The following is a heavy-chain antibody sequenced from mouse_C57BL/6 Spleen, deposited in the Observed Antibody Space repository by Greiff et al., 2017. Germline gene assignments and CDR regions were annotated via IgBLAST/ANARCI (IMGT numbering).Heavy chain of an antibody. CDR1: GYTFTDYY. Sequence: VQLQQSGPELVKPGASVKIPCKASGYTFTDYYMDWVKQSHGKSLEWIGDINPNNGGTIYNQKFKGKATLTVDKSSSTAYMELRSLTSEDTAVYYCAGEDYYGSSAWFADWGQGTLVTVAA. J-gene: IGHJ3*01. D-gene: IGHD1-1*01. CDR3: AGEDYYGSSAWFAD. V-gene: IGHV1-18*01. CDR2: INPNNGGT.